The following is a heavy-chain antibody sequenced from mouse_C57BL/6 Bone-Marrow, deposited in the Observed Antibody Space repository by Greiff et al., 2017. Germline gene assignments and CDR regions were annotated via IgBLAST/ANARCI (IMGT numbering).Heavy chain of an antibody. D-gene: IGHD3-3*01. CDR1: GYKFTGYW. Sequence: VQRVESGAELMKPGASVKLSCKASGYKFTGYWIEWVKQRPGHGLEWIGEIFPANGSTKYNAKFKGKATFTADTSSNTAYMQLSSLTTEDSANYYWEKKGCSRYWYVDVWGTGTTVTVSS. J-gene: IGHJ1*03. V-gene: IGHV1-9*01. CDR2: IFPANGST. CDR3: EKKGCSRYWYVDV.